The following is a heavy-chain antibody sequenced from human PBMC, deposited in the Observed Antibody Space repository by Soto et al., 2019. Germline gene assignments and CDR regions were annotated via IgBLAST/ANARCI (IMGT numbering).Heavy chain of an antibody. D-gene: IGHD2-15*01. CDR3: ARHPRIFFCSGGICYSWNFDL. Sequence: SETLSLTCTVSGGSISSYYWSWIRQPPGKGLEWIGSIYYTGSTNYNPSLKSRVTIFADTSKNQFSLKLSSVTAADTAVYYCARHPRIFFCSGGICYSWNFDLWGRGTLVTVSS. CDR1: GGSISSYY. J-gene: IGHJ2*01. V-gene: IGHV4-59*08. CDR2: IYYTGST.